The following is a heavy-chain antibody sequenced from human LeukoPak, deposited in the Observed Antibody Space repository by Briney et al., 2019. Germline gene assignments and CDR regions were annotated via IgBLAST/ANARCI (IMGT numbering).Heavy chain of an antibody. Sequence: PGGSLRLSCAASGFTFSSYGIHWVRQAPGKGLEWVAVISYDGSKSYYADSVKGRFTISRDNSKNTLNLQMNSLRVEDTAVYYCAKEEYNWNNIDYWGQGTLVTVSS. CDR3: AKEEYNWNNIDY. CDR1: GFTFSSYG. CDR2: ISYDGSKS. D-gene: IGHD1/OR15-1a*01. V-gene: IGHV3-30*18. J-gene: IGHJ4*02.